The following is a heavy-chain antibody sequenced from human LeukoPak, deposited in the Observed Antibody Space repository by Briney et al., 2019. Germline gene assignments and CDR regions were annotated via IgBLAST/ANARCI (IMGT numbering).Heavy chain of an antibody. CDR3: AKDTGGGYTYGRSFDY. CDR1: GFTFGNYA. D-gene: IGHD5-18*01. Sequence: GGSLRLSCAASGFTFGNYAMLWVRHAPGKGLEWGSGISCNSGNIGNADSVKGRFTTSRDNAKNSLYLQMNSLRAEDMSLYYCAKDTGGGYTYGRSFDYRGPGTLVTVSS. V-gene: IGHV3-9*03. J-gene: IGHJ4*02. CDR2: ISCNSGNI.